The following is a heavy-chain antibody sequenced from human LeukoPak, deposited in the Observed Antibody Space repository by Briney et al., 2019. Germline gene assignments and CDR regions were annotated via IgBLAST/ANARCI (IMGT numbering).Heavy chain of an antibody. CDR1: GYTFTSYY. Sequence: ASVKVSCKASGYTFTSYYMHRVRQAPGQGLEWMGIINPSGGSTSYAQKFQGRVTMTRDTSTSTVYMELSSLRSEDTAVYYCARVPHIAAAGDYWGQGTLVTVSS. J-gene: IGHJ4*02. CDR2: INPSGGST. V-gene: IGHV1-46*01. D-gene: IGHD6-13*01. CDR3: ARVPHIAAAGDY.